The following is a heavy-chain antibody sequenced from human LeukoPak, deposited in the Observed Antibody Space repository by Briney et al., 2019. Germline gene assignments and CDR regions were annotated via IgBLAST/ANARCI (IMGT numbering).Heavy chain of an antibody. Sequence: ASVKVSCKASGYTFTNYYIHWVRQAPGQGLEWMGWINSNRGGTNYAQKFQGRATMTRDTSISTAYMELRSVRSDDTAVYYCARDHGDDAFDIWGPGTMVTVSS. CDR3: ARDHGDDAFDI. J-gene: IGHJ3*02. CDR2: INSNRGGT. V-gene: IGHV1-2*02. CDR1: GYTFTNYY. D-gene: IGHD3-3*01.